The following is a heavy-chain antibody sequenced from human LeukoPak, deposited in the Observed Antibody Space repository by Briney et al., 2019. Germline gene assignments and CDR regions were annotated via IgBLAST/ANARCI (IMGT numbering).Heavy chain of an antibody. CDR1: GYTFTAYY. Sequence: GASVKVSCKASGYTFTAYYIHWVRQAPGQGLESMGWINPSNGVTGVVQKLQDTVSLTRDTSISTAYMELSSLKFDDTAIYYCAKDMELVGTSLAGDSLEIWGQGTVVTVSS. D-gene: IGHD2-15*01. CDR2: INPSNGVT. V-gene: IGHV1-2*02. CDR3: AKDMELVGTSLAGDSLEI. J-gene: IGHJ3*02.